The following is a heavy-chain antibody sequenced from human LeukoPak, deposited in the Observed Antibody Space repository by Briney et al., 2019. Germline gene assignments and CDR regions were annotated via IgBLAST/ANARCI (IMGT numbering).Heavy chain of an antibody. D-gene: IGHD5-24*01. J-gene: IGHJ5*02. Sequence: GGSLRLSCAASGFTFSSYWMSWVRKAPGKGLEWVSLISGSGGFTYYADSVKGRFPISRDKSKTTVYLQMHSLTVDDTAVYYSAKDSFSRRDGYDFGASLFDPWGQGTLVTVSS. V-gene: IGHV3-23*01. CDR1: GFTFSSYW. CDR3: AKDSFSRRDGYDFGASLFDP. CDR2: ISGSGGFT.